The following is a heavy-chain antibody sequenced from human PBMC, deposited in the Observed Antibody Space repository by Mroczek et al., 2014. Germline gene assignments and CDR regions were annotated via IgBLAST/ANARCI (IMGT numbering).Heavy chain of an antibody. Sequence: SGEGVVQPGRSLRLSCAASGFTFSSYGMHWVRQAPGKGLEWVAVISYDGSNKYYADSVKGRFTISRDNSKNTLYLQMNSLRAEDTAVYYCAKDLAVVVTASLDYWGQGTLVTVSS. CDR2: ISYDGSNK. V-gene: IGHV3-30*18. D-gene: IGHD2-21*02. J-gene: IGHJ4*02. CDR3: AKDLAVVVTASLDY. CDR1: GFTFSSYG.